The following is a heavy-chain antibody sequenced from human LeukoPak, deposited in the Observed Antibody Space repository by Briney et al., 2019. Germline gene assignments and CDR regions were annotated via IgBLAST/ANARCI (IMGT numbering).Heavy chain of an antibody. J-gene: IGHJ4*02. CDR2: INHSGST. CDR3: ARASYSGSYYYFDY. CDR1: GGTFSGYY. V-gene: IGHV4-34*01. D-gene: IGHD1-26*01. Sequence: SETLSLTCAVYGGTFSGYYWSWIRQPPGKGLEWIGEINHSGSTNYNPSLKSRVTISVDTSKNQFSLKLSSVTAAVTAVYYCARASYSGSYYYFDYWGQGTLVTVSS.